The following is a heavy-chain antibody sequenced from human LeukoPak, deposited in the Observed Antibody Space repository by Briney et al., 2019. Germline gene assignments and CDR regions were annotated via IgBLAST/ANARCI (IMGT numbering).Heavy chain of an antibody. Sequence: SVKVSCKASGGTFSSYAISWVRQAPGQGLEWMGGIIPIFGTANYAQKFQGRVTITTDESTSTAYMGLSSLRSEDTAVYYCAAHSGSSITLDYWGQGTLVTVSS. CDR3: AAHSGSSITLDY. V-gene: IGHV1-69*05. D-gene: IGHD1-26*01. CDR1: GGTFSSYA. J-gene: IGHJ4*02. CDR2: IIPIFGTA.